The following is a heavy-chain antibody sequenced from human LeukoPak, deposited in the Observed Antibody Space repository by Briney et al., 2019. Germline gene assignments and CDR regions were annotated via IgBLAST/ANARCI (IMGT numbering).Heavy chain of an antibody. J-gene: IGHJ3*02. CDR1: GFTFSSYG. D-gene: IGHD4-17*01. CDR2: MSYDGTNK. V-gene: IGHV3-30*03. CDR3: ARGLNDYGDYSDAFDI. Sequence: GGSLRLSCAASGFTFSSYGMIWVRQAPGKGLEWVASMSYDGTNKYYADSVKGRFTISRDNSKNTLYLQMNSLRAEDTAVYYCARGLNDYGDYSDAFDIWGQGTMVTVSS.